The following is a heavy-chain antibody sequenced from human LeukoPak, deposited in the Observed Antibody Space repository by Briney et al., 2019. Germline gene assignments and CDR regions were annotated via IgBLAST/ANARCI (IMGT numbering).Heavy chain of an antibody. CDR2: MNPNSGNT. CDR1: GGTFSSYA. CDR3: ARGSVTTVY. D-gene: IGHD4-17*01. V-gene: IGHV1-8*02. Sequence: ASVKVSCKASGGTFSSYAISWVRQATGQGLEWMGWMNPNSGNTGYAQKFQGRVTMTRNTSISTAYMELSSLRSEDTAVYYCARGSVTTVYWGQGTLVTVSS. J-gene: IGHJ4*02.